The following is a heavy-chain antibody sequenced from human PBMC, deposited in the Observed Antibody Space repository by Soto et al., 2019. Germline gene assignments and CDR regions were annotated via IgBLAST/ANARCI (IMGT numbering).Heavy chain of an antibody. Sequence: ESGGGVVQPGRSLRLSCAASGFIFSKYGMHWVRQAPGKGLEWVAVISYDGSNKYYAESVKGRFIISRDKSENTLYLQMNSLRAEDTALYYCAKDLGSGKPYYYAMDVWGQGTTVTVSS. D-gene: IGHD3-10*01. CDR1: GFIFSKYG. J-gene: IGHJ6*02. V-gene: IGHV3-30*18. CDR2: ISYDGSNK. CDR3: AKDLGSGKPYYYAMDV.